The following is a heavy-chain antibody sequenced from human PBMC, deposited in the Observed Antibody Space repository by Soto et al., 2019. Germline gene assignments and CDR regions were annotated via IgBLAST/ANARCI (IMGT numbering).Heavy chain of an antibody. V-gene: IGHV3-23*01. Sequence: SLRLSCAASGFTFSSYAMSWVRQAPGKGLEWVSAISGSGGSTYYADSVKGRFTISRDNSKNTLYLQMNSLRAEDTAVYYCAKGDYDFWSGYYPLPYFDYWGQGTLVTVSS. J-gene: IGHJ4*02. CDR3: AKGDYDFWSGYYPLPYFDY. D-gene: IGHD3-3*01. CDR2: ISGSGGST. CDR1: GFTFSSYA.